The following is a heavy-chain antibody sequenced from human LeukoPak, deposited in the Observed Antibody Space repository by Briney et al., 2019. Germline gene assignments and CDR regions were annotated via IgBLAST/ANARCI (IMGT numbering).Heavy chain of an antibody. V-gene: IGHV3-23*01. CDR3: ANLNAPYWGNFDY. CDR1: GFTFSNYA. J-gene: IGHJ4*02. Sequence: GGSLRLSCVVSGFTFSNYAMTWVRQAPGQGLDWVSAISDSGVTAYYADSVKGRFTISRDNSKSTLYLQMNSLRAEDTAVYYCANLNAPYWGNFDYWGQGTLVTVSS. CDR2: ISDSGVTA. D-gene: IGHD3-16*01.